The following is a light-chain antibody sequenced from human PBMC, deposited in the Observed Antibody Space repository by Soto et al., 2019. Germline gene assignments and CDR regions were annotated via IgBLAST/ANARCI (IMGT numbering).Light chain of an antibody. V-gene: IGKV3-11*01. CDR1: QNVRSY. CDR2: DAF. Sequence: EIVLTQSPATLSLSPGERATLSCRASQNVRSYLAWYQQKPGQAPSLLIYDAFNRATGIPARFSGSGSGTDFTLTISSLEPEDFAVYYCQQRSDWPPLTFGGGTKVEIK. J-gene: IGKJ4*01. CDR3: QQRSDWPPLT.